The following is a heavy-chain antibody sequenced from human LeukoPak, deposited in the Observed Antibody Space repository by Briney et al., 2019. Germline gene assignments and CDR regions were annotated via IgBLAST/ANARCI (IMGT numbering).Heavy chain of an antibody. D-gene: IGHD3-3*01. CDR2: IIPIFGTA. J-gene: IGHJ4*02. Sequence: ASVKASCKASGGTFSSYAISWVRQAPGQGLEWMGGIIPIFGTANYAQKFQGRVTITADESTSTAYMELSSLRSEDTAVYYCARERYDFWSGYRGPDFDYWGQGTLVTVSS. CDR3: ARERYDFWSGYRGPDFDY. CDR1: GGTFSSYA. V-gene: IGHV1-69*01.